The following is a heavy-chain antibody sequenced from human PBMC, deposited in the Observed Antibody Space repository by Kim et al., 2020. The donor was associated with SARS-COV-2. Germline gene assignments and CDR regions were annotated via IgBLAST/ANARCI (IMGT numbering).Heavy chain of an antibody. CDR2: INHSGST. J-gene: IGHJ4*01. D-gene: IGHD3-10*01. V-gene: IGHV4-34*01. Sequence: SETLSLTCAVYGGSFSGYYWSWIRQPPGKGLEWIGEINHSGSTNYNPSLKSRVTISVDTSKNQFSLKLSSVTAADTAVYYCARGPYGSGSYRRPFDYWG. CDR1: GGSFSGYY. CDR3: ARGPYGSGSYRRPFDY.